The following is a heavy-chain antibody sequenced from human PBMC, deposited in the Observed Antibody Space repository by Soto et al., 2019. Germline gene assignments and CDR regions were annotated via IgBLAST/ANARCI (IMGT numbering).Heavy chain of an antibody. Sequence: QVQLVQSGAEVRQPESSVKVSCKTSGGTFSSYAISCVRQAPGQGLEWMGGIVPIVDTSTYAQKFQGRVTITADESTSAVYMELSSLRSDDTAVYYCVRVIAIPGYPDNWGQGTLVTVSS. J-gene: IGHJ4*02. D-gene: IGHD5-12*01. CDR2: IVPIVDTS. V-gene: IGHV1-69*12. CDR1: GGTFSSYA. CDR3: VRVIAIPGYPDN.